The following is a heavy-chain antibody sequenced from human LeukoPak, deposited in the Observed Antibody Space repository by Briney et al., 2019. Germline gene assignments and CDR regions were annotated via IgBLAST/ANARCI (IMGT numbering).Heavy chain of an antibody. CDR2: IYTSGST. J-gene: IGHJ4*02. CDR3: ARGLYTYNVRYFDN. D-gene: IGHD2-2*02. CDR1: GGSISSYY. Sequence: PSETLSLTCTVSGGSISSYYWSWIRQPAGKGLEWIGRIYTSGSTNYNPSLKSRVTMSVDTSKNQFSLKLSSVTAADTAVYYCARGLYTYNVRYFDNWGQGTLVTVSS. V-gene: IGHV4-4*07.